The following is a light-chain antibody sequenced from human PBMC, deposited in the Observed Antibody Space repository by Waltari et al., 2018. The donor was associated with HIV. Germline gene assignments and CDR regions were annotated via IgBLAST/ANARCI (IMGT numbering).Light chain of an antibody. J-gene: IGLJ2*01. CDR2: GIT. CDR1: SSNTGAGCD. CDR3: QSYDSSLSGFVV. Sequence: QSVLTQPPSVSGAPGQRVTIPCTGSSSNTGAGCDVHWYQQLPGTAPKALIYGITNRPPVCPDRFSGSKSGTSASLAITGLQAEDESDYYCQSYDSSLSGFVVFGGGTKVTVL. V-gene: IGLV1-40*01.